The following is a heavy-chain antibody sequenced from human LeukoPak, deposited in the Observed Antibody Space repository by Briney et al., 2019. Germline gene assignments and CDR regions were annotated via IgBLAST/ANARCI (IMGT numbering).Heavy chain of an antibody. V-gene: IGHV4-34*01. CDR3: ARAVGATTSWFDP. Sequence: PSETLSLTCAVYGGSFSGYYWSWIRQPPGKGLEWIGEINHSGSTNYNPSLKSRVTISVDTSKNQFSLKLSSVTAADTAVYYCARAVGATTSWFDPWGQGTLVTVSS. CDR2: INHSGST. J-gene: IGHJ5*02. CDR1: GGSFSGYY. D-gene: IGHD1-26*01.